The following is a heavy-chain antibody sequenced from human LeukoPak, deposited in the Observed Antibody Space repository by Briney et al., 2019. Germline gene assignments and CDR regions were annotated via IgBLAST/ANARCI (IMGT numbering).Heavy chain of an antibody. CDR1: GYTLTELS. V-gene: IGHV1-2*02. Sequence: ASVKVSCKVSGYTLTELSMHWVRQAPGKGLEWMGWINPNSGGTNYAQKFQGRVTMTRDTSISTAYMELSRLGSDDTAVYYCARERGYYGMDVWGQGTTVTVSS. J-gene: IGHJ6*02. CDR3: ARERGYYGMDV. CDR2: INPNSGGT.